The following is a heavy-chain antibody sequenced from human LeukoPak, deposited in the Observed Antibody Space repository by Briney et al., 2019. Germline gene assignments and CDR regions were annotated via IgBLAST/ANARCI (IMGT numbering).Heavy chain of an antibody. CDR1: GGSISTYY. V-gene: IGHV4-59*01. CDR2: VYYTGST. D-gene: IGHD2-15*01. Sequence: SETLSLTCTVSGGSISTYYWSWIRQPPGKGLEWIGYVYYTGSTDYNPSLKSRVAISVDTSKNQFSLKLNSVTAAGTAMYYCARGDCSGGSCYEGRYYFDYWGQGTLVTVSS. CDR3: ARGDCSGGSCYEGRYYFDY. J-gene: IGHJ4*02.